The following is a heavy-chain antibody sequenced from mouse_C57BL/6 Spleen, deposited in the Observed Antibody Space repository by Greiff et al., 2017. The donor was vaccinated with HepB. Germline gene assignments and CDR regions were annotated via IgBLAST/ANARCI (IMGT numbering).Heavy chain of an antibody. CDR2: IWTGGGT. CDR1: GFSLTSYA. CDR3: ASTVGAMDY. V-gene: IGHV2-9-1*01. D-gene: IGHD1-1*01. J-gene: IGHJ4*01. Sequence: VKVVESGPGLVAPSQSLSITCTVSGFSLTSYAISWVRQPPGKGLEWLGVIWTGGGTNYNSALKSRLSISKDNSKSQVFLKMNSLQTDDTARYYCASTVGAMDYWGQGTSVTVSS.